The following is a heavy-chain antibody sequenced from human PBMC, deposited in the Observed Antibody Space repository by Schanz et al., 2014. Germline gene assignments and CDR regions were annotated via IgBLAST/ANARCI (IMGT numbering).Heavy chain of an antibody. D-gene: IGHD6-25*01. CDR1: GLTFTSAW. Sequence: EVQLVESGGGLVKPGGSLRLSCATSGLTFTSAWMSWVRQAPGKGLEWLSVISASGGDTYYADSVKGRFTISRDNSKNTLYLQMNSLRAEDTAVYYCAKVRYSSGWRGDYFDEWGQGTLVTVSS. CDR3: AKVRYSSGWRGDYFDE. CDR2: ISASGGDT. J-gene: IGHJ4*02. V-gene: IGHV3-23*04.